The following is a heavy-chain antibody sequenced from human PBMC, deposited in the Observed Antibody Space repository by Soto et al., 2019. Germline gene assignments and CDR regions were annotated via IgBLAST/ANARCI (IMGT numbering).Heavy chain of an antibody. CDR3: ARDGDYDDNGLDS. D-gene: IGHD4-17*01. CDR1: GFAFSSHG. CDR2: IVREGSEK. J-gene: IGHJ5*01. Sequence: QVQLVESGGGVVQPGRSLRLSCAASGFAFSSHGMHWVRQAPGKGLEWVAVIVREGSEKHYADSVKGRFTISRDNSKNTLYLEMNSLRAEDTAVYYCARDGDYDDNGLDSWGQGTLVTVSS. V-gene: IGHV3-33*01.